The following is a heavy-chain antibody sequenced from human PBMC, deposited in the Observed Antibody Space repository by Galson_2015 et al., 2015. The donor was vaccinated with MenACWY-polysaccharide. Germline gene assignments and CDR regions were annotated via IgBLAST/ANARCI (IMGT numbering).Heavy chain of an antibody. V-gene: IGHV3-23*01. CDR1: GFTFSNYG. D-gene: IGHD3-3*01. CDR3: TRVRVWRGPFAEGRGSDY. Sequence: SLRLSCAASGFTFSNYGMAWVRQAPGKGLDWVSAMGRSGTTYYAASVKGRFTFSRDDSKSIAYLQMDNLRTEDTAVYYCTRVRVWRGPFAEGRGSDYWGQGTLVTVSS. J-gene: IGHJ4*02. CDR2: MGRSGTT.